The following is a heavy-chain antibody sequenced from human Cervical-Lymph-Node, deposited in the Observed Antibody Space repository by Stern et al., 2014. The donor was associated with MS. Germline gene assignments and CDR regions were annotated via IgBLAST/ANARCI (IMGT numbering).Heavy chain of an antibody. CDR3: ARDRSGFDY. Sequence: QLVQSGAEVKKPGASVKISCKASGYTFTNFFMHWVRQAPGEGLEWMGLISPSGDTTRYAQKFQGRVSMTRDTSTRTVYLEVSSLRSEDTAVYYCARDRSGFDYWGQGTLVTVSS. CDR1: GYTFTNFF. V-gene: IGHV1-46*01. J-gene: IGHJ4*02. CDR2: ISPSGDTT. D-gene: IGHD1-26*01.